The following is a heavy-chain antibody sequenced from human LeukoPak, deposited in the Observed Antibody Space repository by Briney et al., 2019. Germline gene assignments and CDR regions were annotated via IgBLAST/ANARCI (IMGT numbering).Heavy chain of an antibody. CDR3: ARGGGASSIAARQGYYYYQMDV. Sequence: ASVKVSCKASGYTFTSYYMHWVRQAPGQGLEWMGGIIPIFGTSNYAQKFQGRVTITTDESASTAYMELSSLRSEDTAVYYCARGGGASSIAARQGYYYYQMDVWGKGTTVTVSS. D-gene: IGHD6-6*01. J-gene: IGHJ6*03. V-gene: IGHV1-69*05. CDR1: GYTFTSYY. CDR2: IIPIFGTS.